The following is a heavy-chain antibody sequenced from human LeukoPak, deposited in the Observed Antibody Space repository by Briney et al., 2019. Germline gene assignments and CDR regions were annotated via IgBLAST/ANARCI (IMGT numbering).Heavy chain of an antibody. CDR1: GFTFSSYA. CDR3: AKGERRNSSTHLPFDY. Sequence: PGGSLRLSCAASGFTFSSYAMSWVPQAPGKGLEGVSAISCSGGSTYYADSGRGRFTISRDNSKNTLYLQMNSLRAEETAVYSCAKGERRNSSTHLPFDYWGQGTLVTVSS. J-gene: IGHJ4*02. V-gene: IGHV3-23*01. D-gene: IGHD6-19*01. CDR2: ISCSGGST.